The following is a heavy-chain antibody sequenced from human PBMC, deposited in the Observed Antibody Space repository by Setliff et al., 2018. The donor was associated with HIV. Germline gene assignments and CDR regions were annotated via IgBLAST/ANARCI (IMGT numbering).Heavy chain of an antibody. D-gene: IGHD2-21*02. CDR2: VNHNGNI. CDR3: AVTLVGVTTEMY. V-gene: IGHV4-34*01. Sequence: SETLSLTCGLNAVPFSNYYWNWIRQSPEKGLEWIVEVNHNGNINYNPSLQSRVTVSVDTSKPQFSLEMSSLTAADTAVYYCAVTLVGVTTEMYWGQGILVTVS. CDR1: AVPFSNYY. J-gene: IGHJ4*02.